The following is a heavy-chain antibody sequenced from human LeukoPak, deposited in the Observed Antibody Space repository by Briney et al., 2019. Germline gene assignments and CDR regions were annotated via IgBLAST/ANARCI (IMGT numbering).Heavy chain of an antibody. D-gene: IGHD3-22*01. Sequence: GASVKVSCKASGYTFTSYYMHWVRQAPGQGLEWMGIINPSGGSTSYAQKFQGRVTMTRDTSTSTVYMELSSLRSEDTAVYYCARVPPPNYDSSGYFGYWGQGTLVTVSS. CDR2: INPSGGST. CDR1: GYTFTSYY. CDR3: ARVPPPNYDSSGYFGY. J-gene: IGHJ4*02. V-gene: IGHV1-46*01.